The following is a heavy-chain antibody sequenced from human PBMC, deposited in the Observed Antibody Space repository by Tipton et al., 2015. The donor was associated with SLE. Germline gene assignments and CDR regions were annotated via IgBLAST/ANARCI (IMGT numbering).Heavy chain of an antibody. D-gene: IGHD6-13*01. CDR2: IYTSGST. V-gene: IGHV4-4*07. J-gene: IGHJ4*02. CDR3: ARLYSSSWYEVDF. CDR1: GGSISSYY. Sequence: TLSLTCTVSGGSISSYYWSWIRQPAGKGLEWIGRIYTSGSTNYNPSLTSRVTISVDTSKNQFSLTLSSVTAADTAVYYCARLYSSSWYEVDFWGQGTLVTVSS.